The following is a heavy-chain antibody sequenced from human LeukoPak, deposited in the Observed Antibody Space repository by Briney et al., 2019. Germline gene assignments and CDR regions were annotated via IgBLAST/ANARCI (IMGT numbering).Heavy chain of an antibody. D-gene: IGHD1-26*01. Sequence: SETLSLTCAVYGGSFSGYYWSWIRQLPGKGLEWIGEINHSGSTNYNPSLKSRVTISVDTSKNQFSLKLSSVTAADTAVYYCARDSGSYYFDYWGQGALVTVSS. CDR1: GGSFSGYY. J-gene: IGHJ4*02. V-gene: IGHV4-34*01. CDR3: ARDSGSYYFDY. CDR2: INHSGST.